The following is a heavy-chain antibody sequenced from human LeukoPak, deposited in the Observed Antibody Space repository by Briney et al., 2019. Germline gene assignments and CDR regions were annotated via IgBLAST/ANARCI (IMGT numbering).Heavy chain of an antibody. D-gene: IGHD3-10*01. CDR3: ARAGRIPRYYYYYMDV. V-gene: IGHV4-38-2*01. Sequence: SETLSLTCAVAGYSVSSAHYWGWIRQPPGKGLEGIGSIYHSGSTYYNPSLKSRVTISVDTSKNQFSLKLRSVTAADTAVYYCARAGRIPRYYYYYMDVWGKGTTVTVSS. CDR1: GYSVSSAHY. CDR2: IYHSGST. J-gene: IGHJ6*03.